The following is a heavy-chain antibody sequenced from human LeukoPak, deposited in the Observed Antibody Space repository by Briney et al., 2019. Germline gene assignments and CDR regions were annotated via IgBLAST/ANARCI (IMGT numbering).Heavy chain of an antibody. V-gene: IGHV3-66*01. D-gene: IGHD1-1*01. CDR3: AKSPKTGFLFDY. CDR1: EFTVSTNY. Sequence: GGSLRLSCAASEFTVSTNYMSWVRQAPGKGLEWVSVIYGGVNTVYADSVQGRFTISRDNSENTLYLQMNSLRAEDTAVYYCAKSPKTGFLFDYWGKGTLVTVSS. J-gene: IGHJ4*02. CDR2: IYGGVNT.